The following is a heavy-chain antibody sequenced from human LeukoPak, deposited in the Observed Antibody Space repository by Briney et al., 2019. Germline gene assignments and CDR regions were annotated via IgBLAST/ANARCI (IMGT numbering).Heavy chain of an antibody. CDR3: AGEDRRSGYPHDYYYYGMDV. CDR1: GYTFTSYA. J-gene: IGHJ6*02. Sequence: ASVKFSCKASGYTFTSYAMNWVRQAPGQGLEWMGWINTNTGNPTYAQGFTGRFVFSLDTSVSTAYLQISSLKAEDTAVYYCAGEDRRSGYPHDYYYYGMDVWGQGTAVTVSS. CDR2: INTNTGNP. V-gene: IGHV7-4-1*02. D-gene: IGHD3-3*01.